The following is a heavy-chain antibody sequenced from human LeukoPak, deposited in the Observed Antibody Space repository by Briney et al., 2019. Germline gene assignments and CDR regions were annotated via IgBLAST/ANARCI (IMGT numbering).Heavy chain of an antibody. V-gene: IGHV3-9*01. Sequence: GGSLRLFCAASGFTFHDYAMHWLRQAPGKGLDWVSCICWNSCSMVYAHSVQDRFTISRDNAQNSLYPQMNSLRAEDTALYYCEILWFGESGDDYWGQGTLVTVSS. CDR1: GFTFHDYA. J-gene: IGHJ4*02. CDR3: EILWFGESGDDY. CDR2: ICWNSCSM. D-gene: IGHD3-10*01.